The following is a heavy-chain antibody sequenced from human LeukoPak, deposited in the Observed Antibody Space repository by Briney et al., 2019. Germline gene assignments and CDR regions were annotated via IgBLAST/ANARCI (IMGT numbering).Heavy chain of an antibody. Sequence: GGSLRLSCSASGFTFSRYAMHWVRQAPGKGLEYVSAISSNGGSTYYADSVKGRFIISRDNSKNTLYLQMSSLRAEDTAVYYCVKSDSSGYYPSYFDYWGQGTLVTVSS. V-gene: IGHV3-64D*06. CDR3: VKSDSSGYYPSYFDY. D-gene: IGHD3-22*01. CDR1: GFTFSRYA. J-gene: IGHJ4*02. CDR2: ISSNGGST.